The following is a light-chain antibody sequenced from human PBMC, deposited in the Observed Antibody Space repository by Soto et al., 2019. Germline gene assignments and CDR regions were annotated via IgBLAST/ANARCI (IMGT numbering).Light chain of an antibody. J-gene: IGKJ1*01. Sequence: EIVITQSPTTLSVSPGERATPSCRASQTVSSNLACYQQKPGQAPRLLIYGASTRATGIPARFSGSGSRTEFTLTINSLQSEDFAVYYCQQYNNRPPWTIGQGNKVDIK. CDR2: GAS. V-gene: IGKV3-15*01. CDR3: QQYNNRPPWT. CDR1: QTVSSN.